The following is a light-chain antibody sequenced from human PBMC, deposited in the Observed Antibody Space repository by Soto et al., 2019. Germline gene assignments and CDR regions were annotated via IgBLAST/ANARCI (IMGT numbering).Light chain of an antibody. CDR3: QQRSNWPPT. CDR2: ETD. V-gene: IGKV3D-20*02. CDR1: QTVRNNY. Sequence: EFVLTQSPGTLSLSPGERATLSCRASQTVRNNYLAWYQQKPGQAPRLLIYETDHRATGIPDRFSGSGSGTDFALTITSLEPEDFAVYHCQQRSNWPPTFGQGSNLEIK. J-gene: IGKJ2*01.